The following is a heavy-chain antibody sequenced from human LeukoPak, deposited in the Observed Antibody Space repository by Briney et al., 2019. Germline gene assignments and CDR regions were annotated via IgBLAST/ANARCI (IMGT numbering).Heavy chain of an antibody. Sequence: GGSLRLSCAASGFTFRSYSMNWVRQAPGKGLEWISYFSGSTITINYADSVRGRLTISRDNAKNSLYLQMNSLRAEDTAVYYCARGPGSSGWYFFLDYWGQGTLVTVSS. CDR1: GFTFRSYS. V-gene: IGHV3-48*01. J-gene: IGHJ4*02. CDR3: ARGPGSSGWYFFLDY. CDR2: FSGSTITI. D-gene: IGHD6-19*01.